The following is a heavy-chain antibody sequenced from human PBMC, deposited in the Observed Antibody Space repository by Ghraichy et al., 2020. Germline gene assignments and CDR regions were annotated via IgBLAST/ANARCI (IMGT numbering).Heavy chain of an antibody. CDR3: AGDKIDRAGSNGMDV. CDR2: ICDRGST. J-gene: IGHJ6*01. V-gene: IGHV4-59*01. Sequence: ESLRLSCTVSGVSMSSYCWNWIRQSPGKGLEWIGYICDRGSTNYNPSLKSRVTISEDTSKDQFSLNLNSVTAADTAVYYCAGDKIDRAGSNGMDVWGQGTRVTVSS. CDR1: GVSMSSYC. D-gene: IGHD3-22*01.